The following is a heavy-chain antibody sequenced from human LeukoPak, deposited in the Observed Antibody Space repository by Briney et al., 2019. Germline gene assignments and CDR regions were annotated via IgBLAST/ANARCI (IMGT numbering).Heavy chain of an antibody. CDR1: GGSIISNYW. V-gene: IGHV4-4*02. CDR3: ARPTGRGDYPTDAFDI. J-gene: IGHJ3*02. Sequence: PSGTLPLTCAVSGGSIISNYWWSWVRQPPGKGLEWIGEIYHSGSTNYNPSLKSRVTISVDKSKNQFSLKLSSVTAADTAVYYCARPTGRGDYPTDAFDIWGQGTLVTVSS. D-gene: IGHD4/OR15-4a*01. CDR2: IYHSGST.